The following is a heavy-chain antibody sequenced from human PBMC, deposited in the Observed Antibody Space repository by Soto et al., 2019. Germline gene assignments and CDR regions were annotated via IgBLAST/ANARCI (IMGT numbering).Heavy chain of an antibody. CDR1: GGTFSSYT. J-gene: IGHJ3*02. V-gene: IGHV1-69*08. CDR2: IIPILGIA. Sequence: QVQLVQSGAEVKKPGSSVKVSCKASGGTFSSYTISWGRQAPGQGLEWRGRIIPILGIANYAQKFQGRVTITADKSTSTAYMELSSLRTEDTAVYYCAREVVVVTNDAFDIWGQGTMVTVSS. CDR3: AREVVVVTNDAFDI. D-gene: IGHD2-21*02.